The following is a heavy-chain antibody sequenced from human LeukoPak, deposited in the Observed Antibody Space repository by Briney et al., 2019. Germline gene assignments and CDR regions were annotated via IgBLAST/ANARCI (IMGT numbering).Heavy chain of an antibody. Sequence: GGSLRLSCAASGFSFSSYEMNWVRQAPGKGLEWVSYISSSGSTIYYADSVEGRFTISRDNAKNSLYLQMNSLRAEDTAVYYCARDPGYSSGWSDMDVWGKGTTVTVSS. D-gene: IGHD6-19*01. CDR1: GFSFSSYE. CDR3: ARDPGYSSGWSDMDV. V-gene: IGHV3-48*03. CDR2: ISSSGSTI. J-gene: IGHJ6*03.